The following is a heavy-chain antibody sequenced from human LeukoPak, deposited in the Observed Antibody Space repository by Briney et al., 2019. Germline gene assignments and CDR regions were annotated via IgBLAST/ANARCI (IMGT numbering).Heavy chain of an antibody. CDR1: GYTFTGYY. CDR2: INPSSGGT. V-gene: IGHV1-2*02. D-gene: IGHD5-24*01. J-gene: IGHJ4*02. Sequence: GASVKVSCKASGYTFTGYYMHWVRQAPGQGLEWMGWINPSSGGTNYAQKFQGRVTMTRDTSISTAYMELSRLRSDDTAVYYCARGFIWRWLQLDYFDYWGQGTLVTVSS. CDR3: ARGFIWRWLQLDYFDY.